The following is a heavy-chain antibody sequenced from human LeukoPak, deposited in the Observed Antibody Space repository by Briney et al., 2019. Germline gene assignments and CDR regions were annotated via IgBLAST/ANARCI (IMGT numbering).Heavy chain of an antibody. J-gene: IGHJ4*02. CDR1: GFTFTAYL. CDR2: MSSDGNAM. D-gene: IGHD3-22*01. V-gene: IGHV3-30-3*01. CDR3: VRESEYYFDHSASFDY. Sequence: GGSLRLSCAASGFTFTAYLIHWVRQAPGKGLEWVAVMSSDGNAMFYADSVKGRFTISRDNSKNTLYLQINSLRAEDTAVYYCVRESEYYFDHSASFDYWGQGTLVTVSS.